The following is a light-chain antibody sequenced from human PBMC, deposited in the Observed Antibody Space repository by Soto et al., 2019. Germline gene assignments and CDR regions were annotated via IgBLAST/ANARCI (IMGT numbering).Light chain of an antibody. CDR1: QGIAPY. Sequence: QMTQSPSSLSASVGDRVTITCRASQGIAPYLAWFQQQPGKVPRLLIYATSTLQSGVPSRFSGSGSGTDFTLTISSLQPEDVATYYCQKYNSAPLTFGGGTKVEIK. CDR2: ATS. CDR3: QKYNSAPLT. J-gene: IGKJ4*01. V-gene: IGKV1-27*01.